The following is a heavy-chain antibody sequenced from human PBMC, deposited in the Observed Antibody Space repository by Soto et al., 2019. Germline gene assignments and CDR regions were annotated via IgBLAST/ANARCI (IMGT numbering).Heavy chain of an antibody. CDR2: IYYSGST. CDR3: AGHRGYSSARGDWFDP. D-gene: IGHD6-19*01. V-gene: IGHV4-39*01. J-gene: IGHJ5*02. Sequence: SETLSLTCTVSGGSISSSSYYWGWIRQRPGKGLEWIGSIYYSGSTYYNPSLKSRVTISVDTSKNQFSLKLSSVTAADTAVYYCAGHRGYSSARGDWFDPWGQGTLVTVSS. CDR1: GGSISSSSYY.